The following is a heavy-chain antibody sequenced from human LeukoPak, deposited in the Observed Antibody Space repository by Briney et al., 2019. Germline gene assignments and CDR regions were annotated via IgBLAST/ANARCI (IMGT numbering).Heavy chain of an antibody. J-gene: IGHJ4*02. CDR1: GYTFTSYE. Sequence: PLASVKVSCKASGYTFTSYEINWARQATGQGLEWMGWMNPNSGSTGYAQKFQGRVTITRNTSISTVYMELSSLRSEDTAVYYCARVRYSSSWYYFDYWGQGTLVTVSS. V-gene: IGHV1-8*03. CDR2: MNPNSGST. D-gene: IGHD6-13*01. CDR3: ARVRYSSSWYYFDY.